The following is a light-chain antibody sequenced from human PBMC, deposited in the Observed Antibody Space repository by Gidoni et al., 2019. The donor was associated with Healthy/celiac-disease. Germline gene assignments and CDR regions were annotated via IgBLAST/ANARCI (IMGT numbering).Light chain of an antibody. CDR2: AAS. CDR3: QQYYSYPLT. V-gene: IGKV1-8*01. CDR1: QGISSY. J-gene: IGKJ4*01. Sequence: AIRMTQSPSSLSASTGDRVTITCRASQGISSYLAWYQQKTGKAPKLLIYAASTLQSGVPSRFSGSGSGTDFTLTISCLQSEDFATYYCQQYYSYPLTFXGXTKVEIK.